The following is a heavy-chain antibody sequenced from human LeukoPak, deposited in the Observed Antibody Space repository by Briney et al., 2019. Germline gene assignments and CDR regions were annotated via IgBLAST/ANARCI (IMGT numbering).Heavy chain of an antibody. J-gene: IGHJ4*02. Sequence: PSETLSLTCTVSGGSISSYYWSWIRQPPGKGLEWIGYIYYSGSTNYNPSLKSRVTISVDTSKNQFSLKLSSVTAADTAVYYCARVAAAGIDWYYFDYWGQGTLVTVSS. CDR1: GGSISSYY. CDR3: ARVAAAGIDWYYFDY. V-gene: IGHV4-59*01. D-gene: IGHD6-13*01. CDR2: IYYSGST.